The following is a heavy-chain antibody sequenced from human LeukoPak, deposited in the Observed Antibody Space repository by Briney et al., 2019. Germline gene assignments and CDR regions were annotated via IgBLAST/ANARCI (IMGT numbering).Heavy chain of an antibody. J-gene: IGHJ4*02. CDR3: AISSRPGLDYFDY. CDR2: ISGDGGST. CDR1: GFTFHDCA. Sequence: GGSLRLSCAASGFTFHDCAIHWVRQVPGKGLEWVSLISGDGGSTYYADSVKGRFTISRDNSKNSLSLQMNSLRNEDTGLYYCAISSRPGLDYFDYWGQGTLVTVSS. V-gene: IGHV3-43*02. D-gene: IGHD6-6*01.